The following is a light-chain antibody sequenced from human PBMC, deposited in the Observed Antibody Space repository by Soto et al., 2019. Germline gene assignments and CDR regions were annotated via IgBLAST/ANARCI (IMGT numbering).Light chain of an antibody. CDR3: QQYDNPPFT. Sequence: DIQMTQSPSSLSASVGDRVTITCQASQDISNYLNWYQQKPGKAPKLLIYDASNLETGVPSRFSGSGSGTDFTFTISSLPPEDIGKYYCQQYDNPPFTFGPGTKVDIK. CDR2: DAS. CDR1: QDISNY. J-gene: IGKJ3*01. V-gene: IGKV1-33*01.